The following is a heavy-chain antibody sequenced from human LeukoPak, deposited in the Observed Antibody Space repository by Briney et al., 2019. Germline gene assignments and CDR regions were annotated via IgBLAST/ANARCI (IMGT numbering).Heavy chain of an antibody. CDR2: IKQDGSEK. CDR1: GFTFSSYW. D-gene: IGHD6-19*01. V-gene: IGHV3-7*01. Sequence: GALRLSCAASGFTFSSYWMSWVRQAPGKGLEWVANIKQDGSEKYYVDSVKGRFTISRDNAKNSLYLQMNSLRAEDTAVYYCAKDLEQWPAVPEYWGQGTLVIVSS. CDR3: AKDLEQWPAVPEY. J-gene: IGHJ4*02.